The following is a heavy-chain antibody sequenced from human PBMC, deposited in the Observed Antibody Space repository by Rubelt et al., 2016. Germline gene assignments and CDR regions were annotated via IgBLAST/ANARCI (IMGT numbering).Heavy chain of an antibody. J-gene: IGHJ3*02. D-gene: IGHD3-10*01. CDR2: ISSCSSYI. Sequence: EVQLVESGGGLVKPGGSLRLSCAASGFTFSSYSMNWVRQAPGKGLEWVSSISSCSSYIYYADSVKGRFTISRENAKNSLYLQRNSRRAEDTAVYYCASLGWFGDDAFDIWGQGTMVTVSS. CDR3: ASLGWFGDDAFDI. V-gene: IGHV3-21*01. CDR1: GFTFSSYS.